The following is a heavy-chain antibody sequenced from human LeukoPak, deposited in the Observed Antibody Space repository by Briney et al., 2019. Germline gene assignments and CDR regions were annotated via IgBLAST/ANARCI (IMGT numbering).Heavy chain of an antibody. CDR2: INPSGGST. CDR3: ARVPRRDYYDSSGYPFDY. Sequence: GASVKVSCKASGYTFTSYYMHWVRQAPGQGLEWMGIINPSGGSTSYAQKFQGRVTMTRDTSTSTVYVELSSLRSEDTAVYYCARVPRRDYYDSSGYPFDYWGQGTLVTVSS. CDR1: GYTFTSYY. J-gene: IGHJ4*02. D-gene: IGHD3-22*01. V-gene: IGHV1-46*01.